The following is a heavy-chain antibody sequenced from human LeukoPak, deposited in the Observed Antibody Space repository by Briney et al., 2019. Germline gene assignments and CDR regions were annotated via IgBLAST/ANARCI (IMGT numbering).Heavy chain of an antibody. V-gene: IGHV3-21*01. J-gene: IGHJ4*02. Sequence: GGSLRLSRAASGFSFSSYSMHCVRRAPGKGLEWVSCITSSGSNTYYADPLKGRSTFSRNTAKNCLYLQMNSLRADDTAVYYCAGGWRHRCFDYWGQGTLVTVSS. CDR2: ITSSGSNT. D-gene: IGHD3-3*01. CDR1: GFSFSSYS. CDR3: AGGWRHRCFDY.